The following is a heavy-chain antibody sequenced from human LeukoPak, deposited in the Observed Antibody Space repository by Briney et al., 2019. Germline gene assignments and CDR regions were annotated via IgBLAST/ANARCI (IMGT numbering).Heavy chain of an antibody. CDR2: IIPIFGIA. D-gene: IGHD3-22*01. J-gene: IGHJ4*02. CDR3: ARDQDYYDCSGYLDY. V-gene: IGHV1-69*04. CDR1: GGTFSSYA. Sequence: ASVKVSCKASGGTFSSYAISWVRQAPGQGLEWMGRIIPIFGIANYAQKFQGRVTITADKSTSTAYMELSSLRSEDTAVYYCARDQDYYDCSGYLDYWGQGTLVTVSS.